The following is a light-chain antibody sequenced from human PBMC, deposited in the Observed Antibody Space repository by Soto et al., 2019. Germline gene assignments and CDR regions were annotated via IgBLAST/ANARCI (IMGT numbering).Light chain of an antibody. CDR3: QQYGSSRWT. CDR2: GAS. V-gene: IGKV3-20*01. CDR1: QSVSSSY. J-gene: IGKJ1*01. Sequence: EIVLTQSPGTLSLSPGERATLSCRASQSVSSSYLAWYQQKPGQAPRPLIYGASSRAIGIPDRFSGSGSGTDFTLTISGREPEVFAVYYCQQYGSSRWTFGQGTKV.